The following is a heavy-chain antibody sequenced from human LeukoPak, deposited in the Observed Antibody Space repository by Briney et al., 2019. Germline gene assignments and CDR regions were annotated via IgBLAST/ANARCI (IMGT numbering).Heavy chain of an antibody. D-gene: IGHD2-21*01. CDR2: IVVGSGNT. CDR1: GFTFTSSA. Sequence: ASVKVSCKASGFTFTSSAVQWVRQARGQRLEWIGWIVVGSGNTNYAQKFQERVTITRDMSTSTAYMELSSLRSEDTAVYYCAAPLPYCGGDCSNDYWGQGTLVTVSS. J-gene: IGHJ4*02. CDR3: AAPLPYCGGDCSNDY. V-gene: IGHV1-58*01.